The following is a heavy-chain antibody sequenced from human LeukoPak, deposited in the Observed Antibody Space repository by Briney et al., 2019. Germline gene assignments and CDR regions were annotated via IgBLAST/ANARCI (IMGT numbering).Heavy chain of an antibody. CDR1: GYTFTIYG. D-gene: IGHD5-12*01. V-gene: IGHV1-18*01. CDR2: ISAYNGNT. J-gene: IGHJ6*03. Sequence: ASVKVSCKASGYTFTIYGISWVRQAPGQGLEWMGWISAYNGNTNYAQKLQGRVTMTTDTSTSTAYMELRSLRSDDTAVYYCARQVRGYDLYYMDVWGKGTTVTVSS. CDR3: ARQVRGYDLYYMDV.